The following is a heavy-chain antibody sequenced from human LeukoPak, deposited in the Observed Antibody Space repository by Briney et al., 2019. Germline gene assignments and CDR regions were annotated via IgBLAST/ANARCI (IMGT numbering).Heavy chain of an antibody. V-gene: IGHV4-39*01. CDR2: IYYQSWTT. J-gene: IGHJ4*02. CDR1: GASTSSSSYY. CDR3: GSRSFLPAGTPFYYLET. Sequence: SETLSLTCTVSGASTSSSSYYWGWVRQPPGKGLEWMGNIYYQSWTTYYNPSLKRRVTISVDTSNNRFSLRLKSVTVADTAVYYCGSRSFLPAGTPFYYLETWGQGTLVSVSS. D-gene: IGHD6-13*01.